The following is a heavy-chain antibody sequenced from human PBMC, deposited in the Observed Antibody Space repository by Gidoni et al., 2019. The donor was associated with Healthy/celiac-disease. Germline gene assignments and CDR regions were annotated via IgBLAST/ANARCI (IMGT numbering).Heavy chain of an antibody. Sequence: QLQLQESGPGLVKPSETLSLTCTVSGGPISSSSYYWGWIRQPPGKGLEWIGSIYYSGSTYYNPSLKSRVTISVDTSKNQFSLKLSSVTAADTAVYYCARHRKDIVVVPAATGWFDPWGQGTLVTVSS. CDR1: GGPISSSSYY. V-gene: IGHV4-39*01. CDR2: IYYSGST. J-gene: IGHJ5*02. D-gene: IGHD2-2*01. CDR3: ARHRKDIVVVPAATGWFDP.